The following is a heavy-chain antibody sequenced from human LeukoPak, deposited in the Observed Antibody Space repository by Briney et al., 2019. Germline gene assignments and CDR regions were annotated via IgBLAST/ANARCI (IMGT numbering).Heavy chain of an antibody. CDR2: ISSSSSYT. J-gene: IGHJ6*02. CDR3: AREVKSYGMDV. CDR1: GFTFSDYY. V-gene: IGHV3-11*06. D-gene: IGHD3-10*01. Sequence: GGSLRLSCAASGFTFSDYYMSWIRQAPGKGLEWVSYISSSSSYTNYADSVKGRFTISRDNAKNSLYLQMNSLRAEDTAVYYCAREVKSYGMDVWGQGTTVTVSS.